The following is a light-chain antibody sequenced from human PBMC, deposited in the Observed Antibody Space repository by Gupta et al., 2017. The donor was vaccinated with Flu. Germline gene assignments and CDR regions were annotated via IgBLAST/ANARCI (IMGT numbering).Light chain of an antibody. J-gene: IGKJ4*01. CDR1: QSISNK. CDR2: DTS. Sequence: RATLSCRASQSISNKLAWYQQKPGQPPRLHIYDTSTRATGIPARFSGSGSGTEFTLTISSLQSEDFADYYCQQYNNWPPLTFGGGTKVEIK. V-gene: IGKV3-15*01. CDR3: QQYNNWPPLT.